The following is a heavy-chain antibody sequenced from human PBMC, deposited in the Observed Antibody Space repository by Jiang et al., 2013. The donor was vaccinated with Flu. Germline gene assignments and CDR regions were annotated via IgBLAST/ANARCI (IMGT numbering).Heavy chain of an antibody. CDR1: GYSFTSYW. CDR3: ARLSNDYGGNELLSAFDI. J-gene: IGHJ3*02. V-gene: IGHV5-51*01. Sequence: SLKISCKGSGYSFTSYWIGWVRQMPGKGLEWMGIIYPGDSDTRYSPSFQGQVTISADKSISTAYLQWSSLKASDTAMYYCARLSNDYGGNELLSAFDIWGQGTMVTVSS. D-gene: IGHD4-23*01. CDR2: IYPGDSDT.